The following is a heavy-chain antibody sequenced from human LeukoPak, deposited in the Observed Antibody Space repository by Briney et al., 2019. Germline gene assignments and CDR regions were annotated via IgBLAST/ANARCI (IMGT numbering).Heavy chain of an antibody. Sequence: GGSLRLSCAASGFTFSNAWMSWVRQAPGKGLEWVGRIKSKTDGGTTDYAAPVKGRFTISRDDSKNTLYLQMNSLKTEDTAVYYCTTLLWFGGFGDIWGQGTMVTVSS. D-gene: IGHD3-10*01. CDR1: GFTFSNAW. J-gene: IGHJ3*02. CDR3: TTLLWFGGFGDI. V-gene: IGHV3-15*01. CDR2: IKSKTDGGTT.